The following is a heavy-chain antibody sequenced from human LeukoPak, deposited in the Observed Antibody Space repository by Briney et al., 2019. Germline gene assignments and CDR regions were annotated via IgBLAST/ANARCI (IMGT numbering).Heavy chain of an antibody. D-gene: IGHD2-21*02. CDR1: GYTFTSYY. J-gene: IGHJ5*02. CDR2: INPSGGST. Sequence: ASVKVSCKASGYTFTSYYMHWVRQAPGQGLEWMGIINPSGGSTSYAQKFQGRVTMTRDTSTSTVYMELSSLRSEDTAVYCCARGPSSKGQCGGDCFNWFDPWGQGTLVTVSS. CDR3: ARGPSSKGQCGGDCFNWFDP. V-gene: IGHV1-46*01.